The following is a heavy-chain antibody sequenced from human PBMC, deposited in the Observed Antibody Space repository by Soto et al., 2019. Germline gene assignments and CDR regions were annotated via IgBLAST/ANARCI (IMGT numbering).Heavy chain of an antibody. CDR3: ARDIRITMVRGVIISYYYYGMDV. Sequence: QVQLQESGPGLVKPSQTLSLTCTVSGGSISSGDYYWSWIRQPPGKGLEWIGYIYYSGSTYYNPFLESRVTISVDTSKNQFSLKLSSVTAADTAVYYCARDIRITMVRGVIISYYYYGMDVWGQGTTVTVSS. D-gene: IGHD3-10*01. J-gene: IGHJ6*02. V-gene: IGHV4-30-4*01. CDR2: IYYSGST. CDR1: GGSISSGDYY.